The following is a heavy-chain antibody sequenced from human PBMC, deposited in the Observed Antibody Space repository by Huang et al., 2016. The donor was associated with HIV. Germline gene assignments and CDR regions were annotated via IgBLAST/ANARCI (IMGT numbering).Heavy chain of an antibody. CDR3: ARQWVLLDYLMGMDV. V-gene: IGHV4-34*01. CDR1: GASFTGNY. D-gene: IGHD3-3*01. J-gene: IGHJ6*02. CDR2: INDSGAT. Sequence: QVHLQQWGAGLLKPSETLTLTCAVSGASFTGNYWTWIRQTPGKGLEWIGEINDSGATIYNPSLESRVTSSIDRSKKQFSLRLSSMTAADTAVYYCARQWVLLDYLMGMDVWGQGTTVSVSS.